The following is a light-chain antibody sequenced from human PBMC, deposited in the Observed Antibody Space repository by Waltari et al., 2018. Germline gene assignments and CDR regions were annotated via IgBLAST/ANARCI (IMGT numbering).Light chain of an antibody. CDR2: GAS. V-gene: IGKV3-15*01. Sequence: EIVMTQSPATLSVSPGERATLSCRASQSVADNLAWYQHKPGQAPRLLIYGASTRATGIPGRFSGSGSGTEFTLTIGGLQSEDFALYYCQQYNHWPPSTFGQGTKVEIK. CDR3: QQYNHWPPST. CDR1: QSVADN. J-gene: IGKJ1*01.